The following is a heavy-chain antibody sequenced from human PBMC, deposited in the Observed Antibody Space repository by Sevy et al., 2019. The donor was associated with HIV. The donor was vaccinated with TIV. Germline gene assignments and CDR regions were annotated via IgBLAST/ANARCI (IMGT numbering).Heavy chain of an antibody. CDR3: AKDFFMRRTRPKSPYGY. D-gene: IGHD3-16*01. CDR2: ISYDGSNK. V-gene: IGHV3-30*18. J-gene: IGHJ4*02. CDR1: GFTFSSYG. Sequence: GGSLRLSCAASGFTFSSYGMHWVRQAPGKGLEWVAVISYDGSNKYYADSVKGRFTISRDNSKNTLYLQMNSLRAEDTAVYYCAKDFFMRRTRPKSPYGYWGQGTLVTVSS.